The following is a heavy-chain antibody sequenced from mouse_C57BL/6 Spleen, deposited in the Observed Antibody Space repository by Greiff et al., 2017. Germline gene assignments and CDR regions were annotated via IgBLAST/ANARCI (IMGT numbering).Heavy chain of an antibody. J-gene: IGHJ1*03. Sequence: VQLQQSGTVLARPGASVKMSCKTSGYTFTSYWMHWVKQRPGQGLEWIGAIYPGNSDTSYNQKFKGKAKLTAVTSASTAYMELSSLTNEDSAVYYCTSAYYSNLYWYFDVWGTGTTVTVSS. V-gene: IGHV1-5*01. D-gene: IGHD2-5*01. CDR3: TSAYYSNLYWYFDV. CDR2: IYPGNSDT. CDR1: GYTFTSYW.